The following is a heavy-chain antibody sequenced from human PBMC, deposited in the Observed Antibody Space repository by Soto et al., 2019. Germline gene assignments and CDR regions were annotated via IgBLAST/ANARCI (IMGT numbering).Heavy chain of an antibody. V-gene: IGHV3-30*03. D-gene: IGHD2-21*01. Sequence: QVQLVESGGGVVQPGRSLRLSCAASGLTLSNYAVHWARQAPGKGPEWVAVISYDGSDKKYADSVKGRFTISRDNSKNTVYLQMNALRAEDTAVYYCTSEHEGDYWGQGTLVTVSS. CDR3: TSEHEGDY. CDR1: GLTLSNYA. CDR2: ISYDGSDK. J-gene: IGHJ4*02.